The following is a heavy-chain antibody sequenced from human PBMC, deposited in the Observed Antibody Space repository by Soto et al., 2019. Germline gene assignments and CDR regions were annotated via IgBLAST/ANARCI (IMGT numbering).Heavy chain of an antibody. CDR1: GASIQDGGFF. V-gene: IGHV4-30-2*06. CDR3: ARVPSP. CDR2: IYHSGST. J-gene: IGHJ5*02. Sequence: SETLSLTCSVSGASIQDGGFFWSWIRKSPGKGLEWIGHIYHSGSTYNNPSLKSRVTISVDRSMNQFSLKLISVTAADTAVYYCARVPSPWGQGTLVTVSS.